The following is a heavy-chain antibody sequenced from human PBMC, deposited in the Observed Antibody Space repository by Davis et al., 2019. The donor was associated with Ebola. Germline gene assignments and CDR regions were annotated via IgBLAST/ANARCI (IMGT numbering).Heavy chain of an antibody. Sequence: GESLKISCAASGFTFSSYAMHWVRQAPGKGLEWVVVISYDGSNKYYADSVKGRFTISRDNSKNTLYLQMNSLRAEDTAVYYCAKDQGWGQGTLVTVSS. CDR3: AKDQG. CDR2: ISYDGSNK. V-gene: IGHV3-30-3*01. CDR1: GFTFSSYA. J-gene: IGHJ4*02.